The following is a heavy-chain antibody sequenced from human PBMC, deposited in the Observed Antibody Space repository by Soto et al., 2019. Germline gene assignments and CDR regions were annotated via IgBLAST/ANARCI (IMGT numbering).Heavy chain of an antibody. CDR3: ARMSYFYDKWYFDL. J-gene: IGHJ2*01. CDR2: VYYSGTT. V-gene: IGHV4-30-4*01. CDR1: GASINNNDYY. Sequence: QLQESGPGLVKPSQTLSLTCTVSGASINNNDYYWSWIRQTPGNGLEWIGYVYYSGTTDYIPSLKSRLSMSIDKSQNQFTLKLNSVTAADTATYYCARMSYFYDKWYFDLWGRGTLVTVSS. D-gene: IGHD3-22*01.